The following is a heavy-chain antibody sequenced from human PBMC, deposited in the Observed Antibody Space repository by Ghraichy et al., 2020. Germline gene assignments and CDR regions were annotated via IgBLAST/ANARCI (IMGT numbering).Heavy chain of an antibody. CDR3: ARDLAHERRGSGSYYNEGLAGWFDP. CDR2: ISAYNGNT. J-gene: IGHJ5*02. D-gene: IGHD3-10*01. CDR1: GYTFTSYG. Sequence: ASVKVSCKASGYTFTSYGISWVRQAPGQGLEWMGWISAYNGNTNYAQKLQGRVTMTTDTSTSTAYMELRSLRSDDTAVYYCARDLAHERRGSGSYYNEGLAGWFDPWGQGTLVTVSS. V-gene: IGHV1-18*01.